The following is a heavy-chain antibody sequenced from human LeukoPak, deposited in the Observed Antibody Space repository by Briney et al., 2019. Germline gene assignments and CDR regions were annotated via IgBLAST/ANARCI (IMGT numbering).Heavy chain of an antibody. CDR2: IIPIFGTA. V-gene: IGHV1-69*06. CDR3: ARDYYYDSSGYYGQH. CDR1: GGTFSSYA. J-gene: IGHJ1*01. D-gene: IGHD3-22*01. Sequence: VASVKVSCKASGGTFSSYAISWVRQAPGQGLEWMGRIIPIFGTANYAQKFQGRVTTTADKSTSTAYMELSSLRSEDTAVYYCARDYYYDSSGYYGQHWGQGTLVTVSS.